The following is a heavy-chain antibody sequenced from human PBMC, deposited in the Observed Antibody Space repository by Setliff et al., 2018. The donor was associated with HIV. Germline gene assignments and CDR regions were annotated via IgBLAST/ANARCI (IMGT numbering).Heavy chain of an antibody. Sequence: GASVKVSCKASGGTFSIYAISWVRQAPGQGLEWMGGIIPILGMSIYAQKFQGRVTITADESTSTAYMELSSLRSEDTAVYYCATERHFFPSDWGQGTLVTVSS. V-gene: IGHV1-69*10. D-gene: IGHD1-1*01. CDR1: GGTFSIYA. CDR3: ATERHFFPSD. CDR2: IIPILGMS. J-gene: IGHJ4*02.